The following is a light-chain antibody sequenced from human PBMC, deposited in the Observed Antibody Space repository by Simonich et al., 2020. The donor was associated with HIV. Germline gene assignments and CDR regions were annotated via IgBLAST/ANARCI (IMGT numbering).Light chain of an antibody. J-gene: IGKJ4*01. CDR3: QQYKDLILT. CDR2: GAS. V-gene: IGKV3-15*01. Sequence: DIVMTQSPATLSVSPGERATLSCRASQSVSSSLAWYQQTPGQAPRLLIYGASTRATGIPARFSGSGSDTEFILTISSMQSEDFAVYFCQQYKDLILTFGGGTKVDIK. CDR1: QSVSSS.